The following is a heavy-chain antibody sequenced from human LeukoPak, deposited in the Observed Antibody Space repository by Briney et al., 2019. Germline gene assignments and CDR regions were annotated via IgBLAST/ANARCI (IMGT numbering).Heavy chain of an antibody. CDR3: ARRVAGMDV. J-gene: IGHJ6*02. V-gene: IGHV3-66*01. Sequence: GGSLRLSCAASGFTVTTNYMSWVRQAPGKGLEWVSVICSGGSTYHADSVKGRFTISRDNSKNTLYLQMNSLRAEDTAVYYCARRVAGMDVWGQGTTVTVSS. CDR1: GFTVTTNY. CDR2: ICSGGST. D-gene: IGHD5-12*01.